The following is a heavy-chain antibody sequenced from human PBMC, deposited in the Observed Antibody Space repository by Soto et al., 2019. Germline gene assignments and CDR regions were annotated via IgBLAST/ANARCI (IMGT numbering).Heavy chain of an antibody. CDR3: ARDRPKLRGMDV. J-gene: IGHJ6*02. CDR1: GGSISSGGYY. D-gene: IGHD3-10*01. CDR2: IYYSGST. V-gene: IGHV4-31*03. Sequence: PSETLSLTCTVSGGSISSGGYYWSWIRQHPGKGLEWIGYIYYSGSTYYNPSLKSRVTISVDTSKNQFSLKLSSVTAADTAVYYCARDRPKLRGMDVWGQGTTVTVSS.